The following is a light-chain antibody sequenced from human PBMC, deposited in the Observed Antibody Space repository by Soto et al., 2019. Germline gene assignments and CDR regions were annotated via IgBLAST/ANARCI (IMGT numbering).Light chain of an antibody. Sequence: DIQMTQSPPTLSASVGDRLTIPCRPSQSISSWLAWYQQKPGKAPKLLIYDASSLESGAPSRFSGSGSGTEFTLTISSLQPDDFATYYCQQYNSYSGTFGQGTKV. J-gene: IGKJ1*01. CDR1: QSISSW. CDR3: QQYNSYSGT. V-gene: IGKV1-5*01. CDR2: DAS.